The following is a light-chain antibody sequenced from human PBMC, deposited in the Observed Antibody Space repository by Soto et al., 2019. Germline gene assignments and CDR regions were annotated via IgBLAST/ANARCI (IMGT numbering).Light chain of an antibody. V-gene: IGLV2-14*03. J-gene: IGLJ1*01. Sequence: QSALTQPASVSGSPGQSITISCTGTNSDVGAYSYVSWYQQYPGKAPKLLIYDVGARPSGISDRFSGSKSGNTASLTISGLQAEDEADYYCSSYTGSYLLYVFGTGTKLTVL. CDR2: DVG. CDR3: SSYTGSYLLYV. CDR1: NSDVGAYSY.